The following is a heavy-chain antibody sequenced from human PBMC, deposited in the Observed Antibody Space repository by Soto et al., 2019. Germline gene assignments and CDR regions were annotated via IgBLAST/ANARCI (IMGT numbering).Heavy chain of an antibody. CDR3: ARDLEAAAVYYYYGMDV. CDR2: ISSSSSYI. V-gene: IGHV3-21*01. J-gene: IGHJ6*02. Sequence: EVQLVESGGGLVKPGGSLRLSCAASGFTFSSYSMNWVRQAPGKGLEWVSSISSSSSYIYYADSVKGRFTISRDNAKNSLYLQMNSLRAEDTAVYYCARDLEAAAVYYYYGMDVWGQGTTVTVSS. CDR1: GFTFSSYS. D-gene: IGHD6-13*01.